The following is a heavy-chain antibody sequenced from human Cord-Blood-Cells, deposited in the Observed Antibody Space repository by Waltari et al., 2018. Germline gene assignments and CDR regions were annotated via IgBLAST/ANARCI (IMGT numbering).Heavy chain of an antibody. CDR2: IYYSGCT. D-gene: IGHD3-3*01. CDR1: GGSVSRGSSY. J-gene: IGHJ4*02. Sequence: QVQLQESGPGLVKPSETLSLTCTVSGGSVSRGSSYWSWLRPPPGQGLEWIGYIYYSGCTSYNPSPKSRVTISVDTSKNQFSLKLSSVTAADTAVYYCGVGRFLEWLLYGVDYWGQGTLVTVSS. V-gene: IGHV4-61*01. CDR3: GVGRFLEWLLYGVDY.